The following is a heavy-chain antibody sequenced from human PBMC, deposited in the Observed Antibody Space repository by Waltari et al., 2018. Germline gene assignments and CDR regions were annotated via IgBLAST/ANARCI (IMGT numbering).Heavy chain of an antibody. J-gene: IGHJ3*02. D-gene: IGHD5-12*01. V-gene: IGHV1-69*12. CDR1: GGTFSSYA. CDR3: ARDALLYSGYDPYAFDI. CDR2: IIPIFGTA. Sequence: QVQLVQSGAEVKKPGSSVKVSCKASGGTFSSYAISWVRQAPGQGLEWMGGIIPIFGTANYAQKFQGRVTITADESTSTAYMELSSLRSEDTAVYYCARDALLYSGYDPYAFDIWGQGTMVTVSS.